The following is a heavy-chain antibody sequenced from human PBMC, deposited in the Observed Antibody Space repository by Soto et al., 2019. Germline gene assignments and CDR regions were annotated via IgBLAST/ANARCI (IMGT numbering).Heavy chain of an antibody. Sequence: QVQLVESGGGVVQPGRSLRLSCAASGFTFSSYAMHWVRQAPGKGLEWVAVISYDGSNKYYADSVKGRFTISRDNSKNTLYLQMNRLRAEDTAVYYCARIPSGWYGDYWGQGTLVTVSS. D-gene: IGHD6-19*01. CDR3: ARIPSGWYGDY. CDR2: ISYDGSNK. V-gene: IGHV3-30-3*01. J-gene: IGHJ4*02. CDR1: GFTFSSYA.